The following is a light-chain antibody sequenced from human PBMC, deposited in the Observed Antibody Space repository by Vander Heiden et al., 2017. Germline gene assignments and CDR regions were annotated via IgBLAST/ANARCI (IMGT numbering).Light chain of an antibody. Sequence: DIQMTQSPSSLSASVGDRVTITCRASQTIANYLNWYQQRPGKAPNLLIYGASNLQSGVPSRFSGSGSGTDFTLIISSLQPEDFATYFCLQGYITPQTFGQGTKVEVK. CDR1: QTIANY. CDR2: GAS. V-gene: IGKV1-39*01. CDR3: LQGYITPQT. J-gene: IGKJ1*01.